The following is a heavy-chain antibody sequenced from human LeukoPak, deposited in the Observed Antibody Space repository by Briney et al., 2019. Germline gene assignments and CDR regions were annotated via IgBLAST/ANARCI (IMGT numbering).Heavy chain of an antibody. CDR3: ARVGCSSTSCGP. Sequence: SETLSLTCTVSGGSISSYYWSWIRQPPGKGLEWIGYTYYSGSTNYNPSLKSRVTISVDKSKNQFSLKLSSVTAADTAVYYCARVGCSSTSCGPWGQGTLVTVSS. CDR1: GGSISSYY. V-gene: IGHV4-59*12. D-gene: IGHD2-2*01. J-gene: IGHJ5*02. CDR2: TYYSGST.